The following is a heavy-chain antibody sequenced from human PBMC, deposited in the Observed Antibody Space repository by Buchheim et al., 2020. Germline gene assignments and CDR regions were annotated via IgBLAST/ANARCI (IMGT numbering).Heavy chain of an antibody. J-gene: IGHJ4*02. D-gene: IGHD3-3*01. CDR2: ISYDGSNK. V-gene: IGHV3-30-3*01. Sequence: QVQLVESGGGVVQPGRSLRLSCAASGFTFSSYAMLWVRQAPGKGLEWVAVISYDGSNKYYAESVKGRCTISRGNSKNTLYLQMNSLRAEDTAVYYCAREAYYDFWSGIDYWGQGTL. CDR1: GFTFSSYA. CDR3: AREAYYDFWSGIDY.